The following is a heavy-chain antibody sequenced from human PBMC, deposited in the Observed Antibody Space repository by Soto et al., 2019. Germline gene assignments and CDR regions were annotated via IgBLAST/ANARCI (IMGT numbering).Heavy chain of an antibody. Sequence: EVQLLESGGGLVQPGGSLRLSCAASGFTFSSYAMSWVRQAPGNGLEWVSAISGSGGSTYYADSVKGRFTISRDNFKNTLYLQMNSLRAEDTAVYYCAEGRVDDSNGYYYDSFDYWGQGTLVTVSS. V-gene: IGHV3-23*01. D-gene: IGHD3-22*01. J-gene: IGHJ4*02. CDR2: ISGSGGST. CDR1: GFTFSSYA. CDR3: AEGRVDDSNGYYYDSFDY.